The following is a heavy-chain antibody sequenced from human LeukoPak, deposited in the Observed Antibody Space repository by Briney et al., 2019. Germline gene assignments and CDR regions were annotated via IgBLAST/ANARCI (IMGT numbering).Heavy chain of an antibody. CDR1: GGSFSGYY. D-gene: IGHD3-10*01. Sequence: PSETLSLTCAVYGGSFSGYYWSWLRQPPGKGLEWIGEINHSGSTNYNPSLKSRVTISVDTSKNQFSLKLSSVPAADTAVYYCARDRDFHVWFGDRPVGFDYWGQGTLVTVSS. CDR2: INHSGST. V-gene: IGHV4-34*01. CDR3: ARDRDFHVWFGDRPVGFDY. J-gene: IGHJ4*02.